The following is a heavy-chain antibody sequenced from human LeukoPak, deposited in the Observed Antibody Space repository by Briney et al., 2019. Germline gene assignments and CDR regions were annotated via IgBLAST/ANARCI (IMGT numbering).Heavy chain of an antibody. D-gene: IGHD1-26*01. CDR1: GGSFSSYY. CDR3: ARLVGATHFDY. J-gene: IGHJ4*02. CDR2: IYHSGST. V-gene: IGHV4-38-2*01. Sequence: PSETLSLTCAVYGGSFSSYYWNWIRQPPGKGLEWIGSIYHSGSTYYNPSLKSRVTISVDTSKNQFSLKLSSVTAADTAVYYCARLVGATHFDYWGQGTLVTVSS.